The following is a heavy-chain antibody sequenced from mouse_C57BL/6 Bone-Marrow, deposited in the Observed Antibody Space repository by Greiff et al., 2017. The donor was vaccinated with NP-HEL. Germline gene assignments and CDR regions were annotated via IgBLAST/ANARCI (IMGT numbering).Heavy chain of an antibody. J-gene: IGHJ3*01. Sequence: VQLQQSGAELVRPGASVKLSCTASGFNIKDDYMHWVKQRPEQGLEWIGWIDPENGDTEYASKFQGKATITADTSSNTAYRQLSSLTSEDTAVYYCTTLITTVGAYWGQGTLVTVSA. CDR3: TTLITTVGAY. V-gene: IGHV14-4*01. CDR1: GFNIKDDY. D-gene: IGHD1-1*01. CDR2: IDPENGDT.